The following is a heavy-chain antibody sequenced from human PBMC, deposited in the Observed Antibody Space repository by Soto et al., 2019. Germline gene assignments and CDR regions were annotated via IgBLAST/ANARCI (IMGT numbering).Heavy chain of an antibody. CDR2: IYYSGST. J-gene: IGHJ4*02. CDR3: ARDRGGYGDFDY. D-gene: IGHD4-17*01. V-gene: IGHV4-30-4*01. CDR1: GGSISSGDYY. Sequence: QVQLQESGPGLVKPSQTLSLTCTVSGGSISSGDYYWSWIRQPPGKGLEWIGYIYYSGSTYYNPSLKSRVTISVDTSKNQCALKLSSVTAADTAVYYCARDRGGYGDFDYWGQGTLVTVSS.